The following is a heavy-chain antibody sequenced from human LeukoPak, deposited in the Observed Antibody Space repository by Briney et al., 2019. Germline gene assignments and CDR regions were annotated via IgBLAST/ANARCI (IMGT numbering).Heavy chain of an antibody. D-gene: IGHD6-13*01. CDR3: TRDLTGTTWSEDDY. V-gene: IGHV3-53*01. CDR2: IYSGDRT. CDR1: GISVRGSY. Sequence: GGSLRLSCEVSGISVRGSYMSWVRQAPGKGLEWVSVIYSGDRTYYAESVKGRFTISRDTSKNTLYLQMNNLRADDTARYYCTRDLTGTTWSEDDYWGQGTLVTISS. J-gene: IGHJ4*02.